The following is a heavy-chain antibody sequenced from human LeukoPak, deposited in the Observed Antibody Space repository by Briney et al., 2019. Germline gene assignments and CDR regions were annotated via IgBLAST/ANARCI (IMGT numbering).Heavy chain of an antibody. CDR2: IRSKANSYAT. V-gene: IGHV3-73*01. Sequence: GGSLRLSCAASGFTFSGSAMHWVRQASGKGLEWVGRIRSKANSYATAYAASVKGRFTISRDDSKNTAYLQMNSLKTEDTAVYYCARGPLGSPGAFDIWGQGTMVTVSS. J-gene: IGHJ3*02. CDR3: ARGPLGSPGAFDI. D-gene: IGHD1-26*01. CDR1: GFTFSGSA.